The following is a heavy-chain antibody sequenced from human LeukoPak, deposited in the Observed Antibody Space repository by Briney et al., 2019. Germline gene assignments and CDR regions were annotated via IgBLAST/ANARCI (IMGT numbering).Heavy chain of an antibody. D-gene: IGHD5-18*01. Sequence: GASVKVSCKASGYTFTSYGISWVRQAPGQGLEWMGWISAYNGNTNYAQKLQGRVTMTTDTSTSTAYMELRSLRSDDTAVYYCARARDTAMVSGVYYYYYYMDVWGKGTTVTVSS. CDR1: GYTFTSYG. V-gene: IGHV1-18*01. J-gene: IGHJ6*03. CDR2: ISAYNGNT. CDR3: ARARDTAMVSGVYYYYYYMDV.